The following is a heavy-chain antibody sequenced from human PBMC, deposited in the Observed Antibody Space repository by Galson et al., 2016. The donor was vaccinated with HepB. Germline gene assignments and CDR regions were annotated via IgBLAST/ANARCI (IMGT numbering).Heavy chain of an antibody. CDR3: ARELYRSSLDS. Sequence: SLRLSCAASGFTVSNNYVTWVRQAPGKGLEWVSVTYNAGTTYYADSVKGRFTVSTDNSKNTRYLQMNSLRAEDTAVYYCARELYRSSLDSWGQGALVTVSS. V-gene: IGHV3-53*01. CDR1: GFTVSNNY. CDR2: TYNAGTT. J-gene: IGHJ4*02. D-gene: IGHD6-6*01.